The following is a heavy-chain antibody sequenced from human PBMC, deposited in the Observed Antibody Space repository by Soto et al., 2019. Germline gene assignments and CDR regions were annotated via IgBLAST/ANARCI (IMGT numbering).Heavy chain of an antibody. V-gene: IGHV1-2*04. CDR3: GRWGMYSYGSSDECSSGWD. CDR2: INPNSGGT. J-gene: IGHJ4*02. Sequence: QVQLVQSGAEVKKPGASVKVSCKASGYTFTGYYMHWVRQAPGQGLEWMGWINPNSGGTNYAQKFAGWVTMTRDTSISTAYMGLSRLRYDDTAVCFCGRWGMYSYGSSDECSSGWDWGQGTLVTVSS. CDR1: GYTFTGYY. D-gene: IGHD5-18*01.